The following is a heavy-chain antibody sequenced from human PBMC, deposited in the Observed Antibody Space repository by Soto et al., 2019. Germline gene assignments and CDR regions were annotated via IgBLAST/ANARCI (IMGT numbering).Heavy chain of an antibody. D-gene: IGHD6-13*01. CDR2: MNPNSGNT. J-gene: IGHJ4*02. CDR3: ARGRSIAAAGTSSVVGY. CDR1: GYTFTSYD. Sequence: QVQLVQSGAEVKKPGASVKVSCKASGYTFTSYDINWVRQATGQGLEWMGWMNPNSGNTGYAQKFQGRVTMTRNTSISTAYMELSSLRSEDTAVYYCARGRSIAAAGTSSVVGYWGQGTLVTVSS. V-gene: IGHV1-8*01.